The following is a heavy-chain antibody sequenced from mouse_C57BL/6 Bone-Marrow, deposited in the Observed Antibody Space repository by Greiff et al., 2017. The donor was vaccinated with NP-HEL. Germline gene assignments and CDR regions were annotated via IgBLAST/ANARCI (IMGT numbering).Heavy chain of an antibody. CDR2: INPSSGYT. CDR1: GYTFTSYT. Sequence: VQLQQSGAELARPGASVKMSCKASGYTFTSYTVHWVKQRPGQGLEWIGYINPSSGYTKYNQKFKDKATLTADKSSSTAYMQLSSLTSEDSAVYYCARRDYDSLDYWGQGTTLTVSS. V-gene: IGHV1-4*01. CDR3: ARRDYDSLDY. D-gene: IGHD2-4*01. J-gene: IGHJ2*01.